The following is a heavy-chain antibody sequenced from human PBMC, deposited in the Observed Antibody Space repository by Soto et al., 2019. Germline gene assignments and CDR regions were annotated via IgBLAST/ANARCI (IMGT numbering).Heavy chain of an antibody. D-gene: IGHD6-13*01. CDR2: LYYSGST. CDR3: ARDRSSSSNWYFDL. Sequence: QVQLQESGPGLVKPSQTLSLTCTVSGCSISSGGYYWSRIRQHPGKGLGWIGYLYYSGSTYYNPSLKSRVTISVDTSKNQFALKLTSVTAADTAVYYCARDRSSSSNWYFDLWGRGTMVTVSS. CDR1: GCSISSGGYY. J-gene: IGHJ2*01. V-gene: IGHV4-31*03.